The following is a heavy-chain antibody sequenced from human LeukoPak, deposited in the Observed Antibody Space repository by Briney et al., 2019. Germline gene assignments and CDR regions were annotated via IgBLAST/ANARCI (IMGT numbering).Heavy chain of an antibody. CDR2: ISSNGGST. CDR3: AKNGDRGAYCTGGTCYPYFYYYMDV. V-gene: IGHV3-64*01. CDR1: GFTFSSYA. J-gene: IGHJ6*03. D-gene: IGHD2-15*01. Sequence: GRSLRLSCAASGFTFSSYAMHWVRQAPGKGLEYVSAISSNGGSTFYANSVKDRFTISRDHSKNRLYLQMNSLRAEDTAIYYCAKNGDRGAYCTGGTCYPYFYYYMDVWGKGTTVTI.